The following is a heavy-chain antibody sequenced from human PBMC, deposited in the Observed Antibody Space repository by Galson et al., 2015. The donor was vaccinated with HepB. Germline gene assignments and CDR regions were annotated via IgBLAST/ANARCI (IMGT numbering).Heavy chain of an antibody. V-gene: IGHV1-18*01. CDR1: GYTFTSYG. Sequence: SVKVSCKASGYTFTSYGISWVRQAPGQGLEWMGWISAYNGNTNYAQKLQGRVPMTTDTSTSTAYMELRGLRSDDTAVYYCAGPTKDYCSGGSCSPYDYWGQGTLVTVSS. J-gene: IGHJ4*02. CDR2: ISAYNGNT. CDR3: AGPTKDYCSGGSCSPYDY. D-gene: IGHD2-15*01.